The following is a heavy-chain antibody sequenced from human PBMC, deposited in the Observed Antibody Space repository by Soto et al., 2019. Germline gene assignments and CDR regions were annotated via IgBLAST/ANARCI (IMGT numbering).Heavy chain of an antibody. CDR3: ARSYEAQYCSSTSCYEENNWFDP. CDR1: GFAFSSYS. Sequence: GASLRLSCPASGFAFSSYSMNWVRQAPGKGLEWVSYISSSSSTIYYADSVKGRFTISRDNAKNSLYLQMNSLRAEDTAVYYCARSYEAQYCSSTSCYEENNWFDPWGQGTLVTVSS. CDR2: ISSSSSTI. D-gene: IGHD2-2*01. V-gene: IGHV3-48*01. J-gene: IGHJ5*02.